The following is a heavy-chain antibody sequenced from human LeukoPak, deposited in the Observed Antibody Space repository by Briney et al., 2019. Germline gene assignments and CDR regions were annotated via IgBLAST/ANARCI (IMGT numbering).Heavy chain of an antibody. CDR3: ARDGITMVRGVIISTHYMDV. J-gene: IGHJ6*03. D-gene: IGHD3-10*01. CDR2: IRYDGSNK. CDR1: GFTFSAYG. V-gene: IGHV3-30*02. Sequence: AGGSLRLSCAASGFTFSAYGMHWVRQAPVKGLEWVAFIRYDGSNKYYPDSVRGRFTVSRDNSKNSLYLQMNSLRAEDTAVYYCARDGITMVRGVIISTHYMDVWGKGTTVTVSS.